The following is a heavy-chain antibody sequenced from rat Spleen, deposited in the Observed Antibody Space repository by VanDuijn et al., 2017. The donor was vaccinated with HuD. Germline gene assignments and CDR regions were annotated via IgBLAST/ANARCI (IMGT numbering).Heavy chain of an antibody. CDR1: GFSLTSNG. CDR2: ISSGGST. J-gene: IGHJ2*01. D-gene: IGHD1-1*01. CDR3: TRGITTVVTDYFDY. V-gene: IGHV2S12*01. Sequence: QVQLKESGPGLVQPSQTLSLTCTVSGFSLTSNGVSWVRQPPGKGLEWIAAISSGGSTYYNSALKSRLSISRDTSKSQVFLKMNSLQTEDTAIYFCTRGITTVVTDYFDYWGQGVMVTVSS.